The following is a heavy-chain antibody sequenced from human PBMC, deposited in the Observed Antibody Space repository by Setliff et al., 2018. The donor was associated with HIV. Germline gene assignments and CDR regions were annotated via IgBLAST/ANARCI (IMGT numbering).Heavy chain of an antibody. CDR3: ARHRDPPGTSWIYYYYYMDL. V-gene: IGHV4-59*08. Sequence: ETLSLTCTVSGGSISSHYWSWIRQPPGKGLEWIGYIYYSGSTYYNPSLKSRVTMSVDTSKNHVSLRLTSVTAADTGVYYCARHRDPPGTSWIYYYYYMDLWGEGTTVTVSS. CDR1: GGSISSHY. CDR2: IYYSGST. D-gene: IGHD6-13*01. J-gene: IGHJ6*03.